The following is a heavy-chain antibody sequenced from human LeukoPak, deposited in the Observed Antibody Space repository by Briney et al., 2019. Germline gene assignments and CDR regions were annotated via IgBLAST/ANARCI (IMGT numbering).Heavy chain of an antibody. V-gene: IGHV3-23*01. CDR3: ARAGPHYYYYMDV. CDR2: ISGSGGST. J-gene: IGHJ6*03. CDR1: GFTFSSYA. Sequence: GRSLRLSCAASGFTFSSYAMSWVRQAPGKGLEWVSAISGSGGSTYYADSVKGRFTISRDNSKNTLYLQMNSLRAEDTAVYYCARAGPHYYYYMDVWGKGTTVTVSS.